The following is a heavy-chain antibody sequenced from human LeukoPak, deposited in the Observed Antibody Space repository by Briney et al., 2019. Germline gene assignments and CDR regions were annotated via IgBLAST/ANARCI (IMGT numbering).Heavy chain of an antibody. CDR3: ARDKAHSYGRYFDP. V-gene: IGHV4-59*01. D-gene: IGHD5-18*01. Sequence: SETLSLTCSVAGGSISTYCWNWIRQTPGKGLEWIGHISNGNTDYNPSLKSRVTISVDTSKNQFSLRLTSVTAADTAVYYCARDKAHSYGRYFDPWGQGDPVIVSS. CDR1: GGSISTYC. CDR2: ISNGNT. J-gene: IGHJ5*02.